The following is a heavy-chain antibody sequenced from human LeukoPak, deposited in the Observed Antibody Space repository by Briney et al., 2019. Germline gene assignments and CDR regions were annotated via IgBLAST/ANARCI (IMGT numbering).Heavy chain of an antibody. CDR2: IYHSGST. J-gene: IGHJ1*01. Sequence: SETLSLTCTVSGGSISTYYWNWIRQPPGKGLEWIRYIYHSGSTNYNPSLQSRVTISVDTSKNQFSLNLNSVTAADTAVYYCARGGAARLHFQNWGQGTLVTVSS. CDR1: GGSISTYY. D-gene: IGHD6-6*01. CDR3: ARGGAARLHFQN. V-gene: IGHV4-59*01.